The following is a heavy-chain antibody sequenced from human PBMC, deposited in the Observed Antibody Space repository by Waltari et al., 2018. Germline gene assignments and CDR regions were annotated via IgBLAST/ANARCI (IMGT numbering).Heavy chain of an antibody. CDR2: IYHSGST. CDR1: GYSISSGYY. Sequence: QVQLQESGPGLVKPSETLSLTCTVSGYSISSGYYWGWIRQPPGKGLEWIGSIYHSGSTYYHPSLKSRVTISVDTSKNQFSLKLSSVTAADTAVYYCAREGPGAAAESDWFDPWGQGTLVTVSS. J-gene: IGHJ5*02. D-gene: IGHD6-13*01. V-gene: IGHV4-38-2*02. CDR3: AREGPGAAAESDWFDP.